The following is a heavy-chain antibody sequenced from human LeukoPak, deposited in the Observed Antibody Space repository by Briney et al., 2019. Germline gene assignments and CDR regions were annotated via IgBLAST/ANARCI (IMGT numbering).Heavy chain of an antibody. V-gene: IGHV4-34*01. CDR3: ARRGDFWRNFDY. D-gene: IGHD3-3*01. Sequence: SETLSLTCTVSGGSISSYYWSWIRQPPGKGLEWIGEINHSGSTNYNPSLKSRVTISVDTSKNQFSLKLSSVTAADTAVYYCARRGDFWRNFDYWGQGTLVTVSS. J-gene: IGHJ4*02. CDR2: INHSGST. CDR1: GGSISSYY.